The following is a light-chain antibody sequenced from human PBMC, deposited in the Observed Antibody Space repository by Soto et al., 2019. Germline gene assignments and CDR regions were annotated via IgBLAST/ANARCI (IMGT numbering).Light chain of an antibody. Sequence: QSVLTQPPSVSGAPGQRVTISCTGSSSNIGAGYGVHWYQHIPGTAPKLLIYRNTDWPSGVPDRFSASKSGTSASLAITGLQAEDEADYYCLSYDSSLSGVVFGGGTKVTVL. CDR3: LSYDSSLSGVV. CDR2: RNT. CDR1: SSNIGAGYG. J-gene: IGLJ2*01. V-gene: IGLV1-40*01.